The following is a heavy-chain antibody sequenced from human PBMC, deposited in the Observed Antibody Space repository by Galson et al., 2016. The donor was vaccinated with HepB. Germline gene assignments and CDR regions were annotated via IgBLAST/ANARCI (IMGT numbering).Heavy chain of an antibody. Sequence: SLRLSCAASGFTFDDYGMSWVRQAPGKGLEWVSGINWNGGSTGYADSVKGRFTISRDNAKNSLYLQMNSLRVEDTALYHCARDGGGYGFYYNGMDVWGQGTTVTVSS. CDR1: GFTFDDYG. D-gene: IGHD5-18*01. V-gene: IGHV3-20*01. CDR3: ARDGGGYGFYYNGMDV. J-gene: IGHJ6*02. CDR2: INWNGGST.